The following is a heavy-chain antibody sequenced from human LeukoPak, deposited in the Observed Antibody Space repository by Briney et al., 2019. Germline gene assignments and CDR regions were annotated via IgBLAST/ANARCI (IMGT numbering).Heavy chain of an antibody. D-gene: IGHD2-8*01. CDR3: ARAVCAANYYYYYMDV. Sequence: KPSETLSLTCTVSGYSIANGYQWAWIRQPPGKRLEWIGSIYQSGSTYDNLSLKSRLTISVDTSKNQFSLKLSSVTAADTAVYYCARAVCAANYYYYYMDVWGKGTTVTVSS. CDR2: IYQSGST. V-gene: IGHV4-38-2*02. CDR1: GYSIANGYQ. J-gene: IGHJ6*03.